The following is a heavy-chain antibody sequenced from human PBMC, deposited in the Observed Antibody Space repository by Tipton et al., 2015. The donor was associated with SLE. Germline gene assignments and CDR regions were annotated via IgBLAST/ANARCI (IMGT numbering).Heavy chain of an antibody. CDR1: GYIFTDYG. V-gene: IGHV1-18*01. CDR2: ISAYKGNR. D-gene: IGHD6-6*01. J-gene: IGHJ4*02. CDR3: ARVRGAARPLDD. Sequence: QSGAEVKKPGASVKVSCKASGYIFTDYGISWVRQAPGQGLEWMGWISAYKGNRKYAQKVQGRVTMTTDTSTSTAYMELRSLISDDTAVYYCARVRGAARPLDDWGQGTPVTVSS.